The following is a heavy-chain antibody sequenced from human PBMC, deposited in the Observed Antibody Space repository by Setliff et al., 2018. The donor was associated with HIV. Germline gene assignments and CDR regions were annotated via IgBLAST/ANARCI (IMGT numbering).Heavy chain of an antibody. J-gene: IGHJ4*02. Sequence: GGSLRLSCAASGFTVSSYYMAWVRQGPGKGLEWVSTIYSDGSTYHADSVKGRFTLSRDTSKNTLSLQMNTLRPEDTAVYFYARVRPYNSALDYWGQGTLVTAPQ. CDR2: IYSDGST. V-gene: IGHV3-66*02. CDR1: GFTVSSYY. CDR3: ARVRPYNSALDY. D-gene: IGHD3-22*01.